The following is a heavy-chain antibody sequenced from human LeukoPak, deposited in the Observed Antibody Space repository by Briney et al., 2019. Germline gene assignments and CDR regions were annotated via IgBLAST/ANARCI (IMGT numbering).Heavy chain of an antibody. J-gene: IGHJ4*02. V-gene: IGHV3-30*18. CDR3: AKDRAGSWAIDY. D-gene: IGHD6-13*01. CDR2: ISYDGSNK. Sequence: GRSLRLSCAASGFTFSTYNMHWVRQAPGKGLEWVAVISYDGSNKYYADSVKGRFTISRDDYKNTLYLEMNSLNAEDTAVYYCAKDRAGSWAIDYWGQGTLVTVSS. CDR1: GFTFSTYN.